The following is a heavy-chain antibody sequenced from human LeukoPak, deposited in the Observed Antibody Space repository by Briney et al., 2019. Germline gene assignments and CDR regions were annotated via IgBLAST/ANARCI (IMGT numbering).Heavy chain of an antibody. V-gene: IGHV3-33*01. D-gene: IGHD3-22*01. J-gene: IGHJ6*02. CDR1: GFIFSSYG. CDR3: ARDTFYSSGVYGLDV. CDR2: IYYDGSNK. Sequence: PGGSLRLSRAASGFIFSSYGMHWVRQAPGKGLEWVAVIYYDGSNKYYADSVRGRFTISRDNSKNTLFLQMSSLRAEDTAVYYCARDTFYSSGVYGLDVWGQGTTVTVSS.